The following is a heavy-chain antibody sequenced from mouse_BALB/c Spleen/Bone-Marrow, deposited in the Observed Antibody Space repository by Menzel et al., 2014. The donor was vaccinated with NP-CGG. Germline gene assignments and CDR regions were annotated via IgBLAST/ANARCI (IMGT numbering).Heavy chain of an antibody. D-gene: IGHD1-2*01. CDR1: EFSLTTYG. J-gene: IGHJ2*01. V-gene: IGHV2-9*02. Sequence: VQLQQSGPGLVAPSQSLSITCTVSEFSLTTYGVHWVRQPPGKGLEWLGVIWAGGITNYNSALMSRLSISKDNSKSQVFLKMNSLQTDDTAMYYCARGLRLRDYFDYWGQGTTLTVSS. CDR3: ARGLRLRDYFDY. CDR2: IWAGGIT.